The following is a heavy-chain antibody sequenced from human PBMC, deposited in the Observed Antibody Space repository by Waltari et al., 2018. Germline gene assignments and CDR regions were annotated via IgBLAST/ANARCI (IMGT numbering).Heavy chain of an antibody. V-gene: IGHV3-53*01. J-gene: IGHJ6*02. D-gene: IGHD4-17*01. CDR3: ARGNYGEDYYYYGMDV. CDR2: IYSGGST. CDR1: GFTVSSNY. Sequence: EVQLVESGGGLIQPGGSLRLSCAASGFTVSSNYMSWVRQAPGKGLEWVSVIYSGGSTYYADSVKGRFTIARDNSKNTLYLQMNSLIAEDTAVYYCARGNYGEDYYYYGMDVWGQGTTVTVSS.